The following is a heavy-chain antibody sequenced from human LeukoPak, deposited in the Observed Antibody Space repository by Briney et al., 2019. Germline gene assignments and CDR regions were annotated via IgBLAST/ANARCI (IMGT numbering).Heavy chain of an antibody. CDR2: INSKTDGGTT. V-gene: IGHV3-15*01. CDR1: GFTFSNAW. CDR3: TTGMRWYLSAWANKNWFDP. Sequence: GGSLRLSCAASGFTFSNAWMSWVRQAPGKGLEWVGCINSKTDGGTTDYTTPVKDRFSISSDYTKNTLFLQMTGLKPEDTVVYYCTTGMRWYLSAWANKNWFDPWGQGALVTVSS. J-gene: IGHJ5*02. D-gene: IGHD4-23*01.